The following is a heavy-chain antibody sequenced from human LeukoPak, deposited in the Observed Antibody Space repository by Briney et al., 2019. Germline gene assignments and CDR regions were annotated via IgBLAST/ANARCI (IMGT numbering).Heavy chain of an antibody. J-gene: IGHJ4*02. CDR2: LHYSGST. Sequence: SETLSLTCTVSGGSISNYYWSWIRQPPGEGLEWIAYLHYSGSTNYNPSLKSRVTTSVDTSKNQFSLKLSSVTAADTAVYYCARSIGGTRSKFDYWGQGTLVTVSS. CDR3: ARSIGGTRSKFDY. CDR1: GGSISNYY. V-gene: IGHV4-59*08. D-gene: IGHD1/OR15-1a*01.